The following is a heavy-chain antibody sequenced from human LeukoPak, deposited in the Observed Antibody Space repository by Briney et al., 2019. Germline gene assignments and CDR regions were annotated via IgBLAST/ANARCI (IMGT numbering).Heavy chain of an antibody. Sequence: SETLSLTCTVSGGSISSSGYYWGWIRQPPGKGLEWIGSIFYSGSTYYNASLKSRVTISVDTSKNQFSLKVNSVTAADTAVYYCARLETAYYYDSTTLGGDNWFDPWGQGTLVTVSS. CDR3: ARLETAYYYDSTTLGGDNWFDP. D-gene: IGHD3-22*01. CDR1: GGSISSSGYY. J-gene: IGHJ5*02. V-gene: IGHV4-39*01. CDR2: IFYSGST.